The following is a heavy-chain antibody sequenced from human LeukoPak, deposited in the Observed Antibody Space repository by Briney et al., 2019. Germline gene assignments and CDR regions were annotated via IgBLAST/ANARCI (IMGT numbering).Heavy chain of an antibody. CDR1: GGSARCSF. CDR2: IYYSGST. J-gene: IGHJ6*02. D-gene: IGHD7-27*01. V-gene: IGHV4-59*08. Sequence: SETLSLTCSVSGGSARCSFWSWIRQPAGTGLKWIGHIYYSGSTNYNPSLKSRVTISVDTSKNHFSLKLSSVTAADTAVYYCARHKGWPTSGVYYYGMDVWGQGTTVTVSS. CDR3: ARHKGWPTSGVYYYGMDV.